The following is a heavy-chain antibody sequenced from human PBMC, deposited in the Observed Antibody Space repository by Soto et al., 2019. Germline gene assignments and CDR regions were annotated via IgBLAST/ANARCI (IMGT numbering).Heavy chain of an antibody. CDR3: ARGGRTYYDFWSGYYNPPYYYYGMDV. CDR1: GFTFSDYY. CDR2: ISSSGSTI. D-gene: IGHD3-3*01. V-gene: IGHV3-11*01. J-gene: IGHJ6*02. Sequence: VQLVESGGGLVKPGGSLRLSCAASGFTFSDYYMSWIRQAPGKGLEWVSYISSSGSTIYYADSVKGRFTISRDNAKNSLYLQMNSLRSEDTAVYYCARGGRTYYDFWSGYYNPPYYYYGMDVWGQGTTVTVSS.